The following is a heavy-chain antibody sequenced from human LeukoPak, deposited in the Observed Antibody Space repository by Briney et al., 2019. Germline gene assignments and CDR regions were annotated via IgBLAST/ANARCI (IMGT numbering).Heavy chain of an antibody. CDR1: GYTFTSYG. CDR2: ISAYNGNT. Sequence: ASVKVSCKASGYTFTSYGISWVRQAPGQGLEWMGWISAYNGNTNYAQKLQGRVTMTTDTSTSTAYMELRSLRSDDTAVCYCARGLIDYDILTGYLSFNWFDPWGQGTLVTVSS. V-gene: IGHV1-18*01. CDR3: ARGLIDYDILTGYLSFNWFDP. J-gene: IGHJ5*02. D-gene: IGHD3-9*01.